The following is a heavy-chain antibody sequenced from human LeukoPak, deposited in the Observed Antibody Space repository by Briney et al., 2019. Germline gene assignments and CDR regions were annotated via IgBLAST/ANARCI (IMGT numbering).Heavy chain of an antibody. CDR1: GYSFTAYY. CDR3: ARLPTGVAGTVDF. Sequence: ASVKVSCKASGYSFTAYYMHWVRQAPGQGLELMGWMHPGSGDTNYAQNFQGRVTWTRDTSINTAYMELSGLTSDDTAMYHCARLPTGVAGTVDFWGQGTLVTVSS. V-gene: IGHV1-2*02. J-gene: IGHJ4*02. D-gene: IGHD6-19*01. CDR2: MHPGSGDT.